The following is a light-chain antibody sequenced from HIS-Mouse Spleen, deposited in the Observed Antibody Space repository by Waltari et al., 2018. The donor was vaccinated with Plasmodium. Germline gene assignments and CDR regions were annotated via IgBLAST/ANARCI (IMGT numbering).Light chain of an antibody. CDR2: GAS. CDR3: QQYGSSPYT. Sequence: EIVLTTSPGTLSLSPGERAPLSCRASQSVSSSYLAWYQQKPGQAPRLLIYGASSRATGIPDRFSGSGSGTDFTLTISRLEPEDFAVYYCQQYGSSPYTFGQGTKLEIK. CDR1: QSVSSSY. V-gene: IGKV3-20*01. J-gene: IGKJ2*01.